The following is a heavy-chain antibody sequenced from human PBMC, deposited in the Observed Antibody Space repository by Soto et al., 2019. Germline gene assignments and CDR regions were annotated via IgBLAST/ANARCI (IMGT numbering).Heavy chain of an antibody. CDR3: ARDSKSSIVATIKRYYYYYMDV. J-gene: IGHJ6*03. CDR1: GFTFSSYS. Sequence: GGSLRLSCAASGFTFSSYSMNWVRQAPGKGLEWVSSISSSSSYIYYADSVKGRFTISRDNAKNSLYLQMNSLRAEDTAVYYCARDSKSSIVATIKRYYYYYMDVWGKGTTVTVSS. CDR2: ISSSSSYI. D-gene: IGHD5-12*01. V-gene: IGHV3-21*01.